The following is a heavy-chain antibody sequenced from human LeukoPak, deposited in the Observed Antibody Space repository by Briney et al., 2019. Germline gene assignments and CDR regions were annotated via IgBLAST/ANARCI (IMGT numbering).Heavy chain of an antibody. V-gene: IGHV1-18*01. D-gene: IGHD3-16*01. CDR3: ARSQRDYDYVWGSFPIDY. J-gene: IGHJ4*02. Sequence: ASVKVSCKASGYTFTSYGISWVRQAPGQGLEWMGWISAYNGNTNYAQKLQGRVTMTTDTSTSTAYMELRSLGSDDTAVYYCARSQRDYDYVWGSFPIDYWGQGTLVTVSS. CDR2: ISAYNGNT. CDR1: GYTFTSYG.